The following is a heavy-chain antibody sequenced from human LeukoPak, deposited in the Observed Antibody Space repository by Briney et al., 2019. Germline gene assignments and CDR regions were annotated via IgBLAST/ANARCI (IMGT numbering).Heavy chain of an antibody. CDR2: VHYSGST. CDR3: ARDQRGTAGYYYYYGMDV. Sequence: SETLSLTCTDSGGSISSSGHYWGWIRQPPGKGLEWIGSVHYSGSTYYSPSLQSRVSISVDTSKNQFSLNFKSMTAANTAVYYCARDQRGTAGYYYYYGMDVWGQGTTVTVSS. V-gene: IGHV4-39*02. J-gene: IGHJ6*02. D-gene: IGHD1-1*01. CDR1: GGSISSSGHY.